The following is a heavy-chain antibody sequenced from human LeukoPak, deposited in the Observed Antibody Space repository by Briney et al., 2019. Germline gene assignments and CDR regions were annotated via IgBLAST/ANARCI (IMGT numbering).Heavy chain of an antibody. CDR3: ARNRPIVGATICWFDP. V-gene: IGHV7-4-1*02. CDR1: GYTFTSYA. Sequence: GASVKVSCKASGYTFTSYAMNWVRQAPGQGLEWMGWINTNTGNPTYAQGFTGRFVFSLDTSVSTAYLQISSLKAEDTAVYYCARNRPIVGATICWFDPWGQGTLVTVSS. D-gene: IGHD1-26*01. J-gene: IGHJ5*02. CDR2: INTNTGNP.